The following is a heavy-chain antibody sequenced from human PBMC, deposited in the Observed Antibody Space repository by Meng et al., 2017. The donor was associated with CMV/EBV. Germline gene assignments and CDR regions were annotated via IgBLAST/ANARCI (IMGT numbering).Heavy chain of an antibody. Sequence: GGSLRLSCAASGFTFSSYWMSWVRQAPGKGLEWVANIKQDGSEKYYVDSVKGRFTVSRDNAKNSLYLQMNSLRAEDTAVYYCARDRGYSYSDYWGQGTLVTVSS. D-gene: IGHD5-18*01. CDR3: ARDRGYSYSDY. J-gene: IGHJ4*02. CDR1: GFTFSSYW. V-gene: IGHV3-7*01. CDR2: IKQDGSEK.